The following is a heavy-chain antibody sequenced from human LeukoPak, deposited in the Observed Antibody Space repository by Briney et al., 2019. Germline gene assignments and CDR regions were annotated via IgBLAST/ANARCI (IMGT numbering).Heavy chain of an antibody. V-gene: IGHV3-30-3*01. CDR3: ARDSRTYYYDSSGPLDY. CDR2: IWYDGSNK. CDR1: GFTFSSYA. D-gene: IGHD3-22*01. J-gene: IGHJ4*02. Sequence: GGSLRLSCAASGFTFSSYAMHWVRQAPGKGLEWVAVIWYDGSNKYYADSVKGRFTISRDNSKNTLYLQMNSLRAEDTAVYYCARDSRTYYYDSSGPLDYWGQGTLVTVSS.